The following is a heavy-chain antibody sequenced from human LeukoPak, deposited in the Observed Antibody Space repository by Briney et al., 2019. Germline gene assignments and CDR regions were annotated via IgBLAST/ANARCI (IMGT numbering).Heavy chain of an antibody. CDR1: GYTFTSYG. J-gene: IGHJ4*02. Sequence: ASVKVSCKASGYTFTSYGISWVRQAPGQGLEWMGWISAYNGNTNYAQKLQGRVTMTTDTSTSTAYMELRSLRSDDTAVYYCARAGDIVVVVAATSLDFWGQGTLVTVSS. CDR2: ISAYNGNT. V-gene: IGHV1-18*01. CDR3: ARAGDIVVVVAATSLDF. D-gene: IGHD2-15*01.